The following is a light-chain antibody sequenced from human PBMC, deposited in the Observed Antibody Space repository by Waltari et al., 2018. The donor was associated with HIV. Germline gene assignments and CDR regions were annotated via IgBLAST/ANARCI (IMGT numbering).Light chain of an antibody. CDR1: QSISTY. J-gene: IGKJ5*01. CDR3: QQRTPVA. Sequence: DIQMTQSPSSLSASVGDRVTITCRASQSISTYLNWCQQKPGKAPKLLIYEASSLQSGVPSRFSGSGSGTDFTLTISGLQPEDFAVYYCQQRTPVAFGQGTRLEIK. CDR2: EAS. V-gene: IGKV1-39*01.